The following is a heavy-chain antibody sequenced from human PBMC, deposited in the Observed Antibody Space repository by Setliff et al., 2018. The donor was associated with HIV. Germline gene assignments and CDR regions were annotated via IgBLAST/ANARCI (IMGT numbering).Heavy chain of an antibody. CDR2: IYSGGST. CDR1: GFTVSSNY. CDR3: ARRPLYYFDY. J-gene: IGHJ4*02. Sequence: GGSLRLSCAASGFTVSSNYMSWVRQAPGKGLEWVSLIYSGGSTYYADSVKGRFTISRDNSKNTLYLQMHSLRAEDTGIYYCARRPLYYFDYWGQGTLVTVSS. V-gene: IGHV3-53*01.